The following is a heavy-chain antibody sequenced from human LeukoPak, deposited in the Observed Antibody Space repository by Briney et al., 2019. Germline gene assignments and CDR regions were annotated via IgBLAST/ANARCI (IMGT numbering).Heavy chain of an antibody. Sequence: GGSLRLSCAASGFTFSSYAMSWVRQAPGKGLEWVSAISGSGGSTYYADSVKGRFTISRDNSKNTLYLQMNSLRAEDTAVYYCAKDQGYSGGYEYFQHWGQGTLVTVPS. CDR2: ISGSGGST. V-gene: IGHV3-23*01. J-gene: IGHJ1*01. D-gene: IGHD2-2*02. CDR3: AKDQGYSGGYEYFQH. CDR1: GFTFSSYA.